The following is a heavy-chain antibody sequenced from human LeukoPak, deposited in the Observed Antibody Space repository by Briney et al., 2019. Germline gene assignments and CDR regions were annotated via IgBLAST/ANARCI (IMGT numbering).Heavy chain of an antibody. CDR1: GFTFSIYW. CDR2: IKQDGSEK. D-gene: IGHD5-24*01. Sequence: GGSLRLSCAASGFTFSIYWMSWVRQAPGKGLEWVANIKQDGSEKYYVDSVKGRFTISRDNAKNSLYLQMNSLRAEDTAVYYCARDVEMATISNQDAFDIWGQGTMVTVSS. J-gene: IGHJ3*02. CDR3: ARDVEMATISNQDAFDI. V-gene: IGHV3-7*01.